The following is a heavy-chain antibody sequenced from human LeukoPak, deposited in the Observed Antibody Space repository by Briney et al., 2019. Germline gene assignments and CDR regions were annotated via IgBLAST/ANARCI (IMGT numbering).Heavy chain of an antibody. V-gene: IGHV4-59*01. CDR1: GGSISSYY. Sequence: PSETLSLTCTVSGGSISSYYWSWIRQPPGKGLEWIGYIDYSGSTNYNPSPKSRVTISVDTSKNQFSLKLSSVTAADTAVYYCARAPYYYDSSGYGAFDIWGQGTMVTVSS. J-gene: IGHJ3*02. CDR3: ARAPYYYDSSGYGAFDI. CDR2: IDYSGST. D-gene: IGHD3-22*01.